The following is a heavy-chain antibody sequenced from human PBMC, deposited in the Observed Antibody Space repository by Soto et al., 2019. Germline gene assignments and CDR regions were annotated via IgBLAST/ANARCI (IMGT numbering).Heavy chain of an antibody. CDR1: GGSVSTANYH. V-gene: IGHV4-61*01. CDR2: ISYNGGT. J-gene: IGHJ5*02. CDR3: ARMVWYAPYP. Sequence: SETLSLTCTVSGGSVSTANYHWIWIRQPPGKGLEWIGYISYNGGTRYNPSFKSRVTISQDTSRNQFSLKLNSLTPTDTAVYYCARMVWYAPYPWGQGTLVTVSS. D-gene: IGHD2-2*01.